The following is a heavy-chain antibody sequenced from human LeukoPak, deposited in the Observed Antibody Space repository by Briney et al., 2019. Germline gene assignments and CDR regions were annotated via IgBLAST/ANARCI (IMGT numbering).Heavy chain of an antibody. D-gene: IGHD6-19*01. CDR3: ARCPSIAVAGTGFDY. V-gene: IGHV5-51*01. CDR2: IYPGDSDT. J-gene: IGHJ4*02. Sequence: GESLKISCKGSGYSFTSYWLGWVRQMPGKGLEWMGIIYPGDSDTRYSPSFQGQVTISADKSLSTAYLQWSRLKASDTAMYYCARCPSIAVAGTGFDYWGQGTLVTVSS. CDR1: GYSFTSYW.